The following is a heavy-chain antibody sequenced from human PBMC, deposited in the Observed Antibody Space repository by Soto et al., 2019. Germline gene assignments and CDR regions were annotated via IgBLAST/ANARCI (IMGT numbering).Heavy chain of an antibody. CDR2: ISAYNGNT. D-gene: IGHD6-13*01. J-gene: IGHJ6*03. CDR3: ARFGSSSSWYGGYYMDV. CDR1: GGTFSSYA. V-gene: IGHV1-18*01. Sequence: ASVKVSCKASGGTFSSYAISWVRQAPGQGLEWMGWISAYNGNTNYAQKLQGRVTMTTDTSTSTAYMELRSLRSDDTAVYYCARFGSSSSWYGGYYMDVWGKGTTVTVSS.